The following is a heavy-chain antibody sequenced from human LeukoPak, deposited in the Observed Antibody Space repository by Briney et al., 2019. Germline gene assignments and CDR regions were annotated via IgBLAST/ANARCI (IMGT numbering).Heavy chain of an antibody. CDR1: GYTFTGYY. CDR2: INPNSGGT. Sequence: ASVKVSCKASGYTFTGYYMHWVRQAPGQGLEWMGWINPNSGGTNYAQKFQGRVTMTRDTSISTAYLELSSLRSEDMAVYYCARERLAGSSAFDIWGQGTMVTVSS. CDR3: ARERLAGSSAFDI. J-gene: IGHJ3*02. V-gene: IGHV1-2*02. D-gene: IGHD6-19*01.